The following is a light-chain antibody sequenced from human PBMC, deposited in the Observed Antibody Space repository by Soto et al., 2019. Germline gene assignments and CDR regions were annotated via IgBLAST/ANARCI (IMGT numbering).Light chain of an antibody. CDR2: DVS. J-gene: IGLJ2*01. Sequence: QSVLTQPASVSGSPGQSITISCTGTNSDIGGYNYVSWYQQHPGKAPKLMIYDVSNRPSGVSYRFSGSKSGNTASLTISGLQAEDEADYYCSSYTSRSTLGVFGGGTKLDRP. CDR3: SSYTSRSTLGV. V-gene: IGLV2-14*03. CDR1: NSDIGGYNY.